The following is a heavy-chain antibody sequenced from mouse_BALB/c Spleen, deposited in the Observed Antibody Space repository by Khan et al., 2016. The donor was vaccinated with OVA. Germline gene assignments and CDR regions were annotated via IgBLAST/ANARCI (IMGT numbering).Heavy chain of an antibody. CDR3: AGANHDGSSLYAMDD. CDR1: GYTFTSYW. Sequence: DLIKPGASVKLSCKASGYTFTSYWINWIKQSPGQGLEWIGRIAPGSDSTSYNEIFTGKATLTVDPSSRTAYNQLSSLSSEDSAVYFGAGANHDGSSLYAMDDGGQGTSVTVSA. J-gene: IGHJ4*01. D-gene: IGHD1-1*01. V-gene: IGHV1S41*01. CDR2: IAPGSDST.